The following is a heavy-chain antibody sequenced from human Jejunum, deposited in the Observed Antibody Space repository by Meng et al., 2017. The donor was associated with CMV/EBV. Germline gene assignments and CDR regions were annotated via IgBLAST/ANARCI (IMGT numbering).Heavy chain of an antibody. J-gene: IGHJ4*02. D-gene: IGHD3-22*01. V-gene: IGHV1-2*06. Sequence: SCKASEYTFTEYFLHWVRQAPGQGLQWMGRINPNSGVTNYAHNFQGRVAMTRDTSIGAAYMELSRLKSDDTAVYYCARGYYDRFFDYWGQRTLVTVSS. CDR1: EYTFTEYF. CDR3: ARGYYDRFFDY. CDR2: INPNSGVT.